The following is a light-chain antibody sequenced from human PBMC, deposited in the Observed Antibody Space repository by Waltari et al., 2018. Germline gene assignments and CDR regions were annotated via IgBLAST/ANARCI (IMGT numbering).Light chain of an antibody. CDR1: SSNIGTNS. V-gene: IGLV1-44*01. Sequence: QSVLTQPPSASATPGQRVTISCSGSSSNIGTNSVNWYQQLPGTAPKLLIYDNNQRPSGVPDRFCGSKSGTSASLAISGLQSEDEADYYCAAWDDSLDGPGFGGGTKLTVL. CDR2: DNN. J-gene: IGLJ2*01. CDR3: AAWDDSLDGPG.